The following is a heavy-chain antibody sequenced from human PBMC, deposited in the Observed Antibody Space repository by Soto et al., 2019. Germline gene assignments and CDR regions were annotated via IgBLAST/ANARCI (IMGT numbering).Heavy chain of an antibody. Sequence: GESLKISFKASGYSFINYWICWVRQMPVKGLEWMAIINPGNSETRYSPAFQGQVTISADKPVTTTYLQWDSLKASDSAMYFCARADQKYVASWGQGTLVTVCS. CDR2: INPGNSET. V-gene: IGHV5-51*04. CDR3: ARADQKYVAS. D-gene: IGHD2-15*01. J-gene: IGHJ5*02. CDR1: GYSFINYW.